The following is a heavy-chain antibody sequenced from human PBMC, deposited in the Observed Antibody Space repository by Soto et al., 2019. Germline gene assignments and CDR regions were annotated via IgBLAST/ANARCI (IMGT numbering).Heavy chain of an antibody. CDR3: VTQRHKTGPIRGEPFDC. Sequence: PGGSLRLSCAASGFTFSTYSMNWVRQAPGKGLEWVSFISSSSSYIYYADSVKGRFTISRDNAKNSLYLQMNSLRAEDTAVYYCVTQRHKTGPIRGEPFDCWGPGTPVTVCS. CDR1: GFTFSTYS. J-gene: IGHJ4*02. CDR2: ISSSSSYI. D-gene: IGHD1-1*01. V-gene: IGHV3-21*01.